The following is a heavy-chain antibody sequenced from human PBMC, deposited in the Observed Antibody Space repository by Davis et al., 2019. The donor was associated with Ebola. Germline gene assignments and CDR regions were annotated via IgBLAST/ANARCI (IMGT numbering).Heavy chain of an antibody. CDR2: TSSSSDYI. J-gene: IGHJ6*03. Sequence: GESLKISCAAFGFTFSTYSMNWVRQAPGKGLEWVSSTSSSSDYIYYADSVKGRFTISKDNAKKSLYLQMNSLRAEDKAVYYCARVSTSSGNFYYYMDVWGKGTTVTVSS. D-gene: IGHD6-6*01. V-gene: IGHV3-21*01. CDR1: GFTFSTYS. CDR3: ARVSTSSGNFYYYMDV.